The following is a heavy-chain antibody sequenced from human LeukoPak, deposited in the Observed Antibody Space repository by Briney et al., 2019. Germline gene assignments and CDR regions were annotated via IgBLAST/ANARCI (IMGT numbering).Heavy chain of an antibody. CDR2: IYYSGST. V-gene: IGHV4-39*01. Sequence: PSETLSLTCTVSGGSISSSSYYWGWIRQPPGKGLEWIGSIYYSGSTYYNPSLNSRITISVDSSKNQFSLKLSSVTAAVTAVSYCARHGARRLLRFLEWSLFDYWGQGTLVTVSS. J-gene: IGHJ4*02. CDR1: GGSISSSSYY. CDR3: ARHGARRLLRFLEWSLFDY. D-gene: IGHD3-3*01.